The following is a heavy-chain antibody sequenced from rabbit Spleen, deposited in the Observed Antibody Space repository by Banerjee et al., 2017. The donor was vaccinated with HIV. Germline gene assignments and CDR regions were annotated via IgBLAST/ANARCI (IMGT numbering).Heavy chain of an antibody. V-gene: IGHV1S40*01. CDR1: GVSFSSSSY. J-gene: IGHJ6*01. D-gene: IGHD1-1*01. CDR2: IDAGSSGFT. Sequence: QSLEESGGDLVKPGASLTLTCTASGVSFSSSSYMRWVRQAPGKGLEWIACIDAGSSGFTYFATWAKGRFTCSKTSSTTVTMQMTSLTAADTATYFCARDTSSSFSSYGMDLWGQGTLVTVS. CDR3: ARDTSSSFSSYGMDL.